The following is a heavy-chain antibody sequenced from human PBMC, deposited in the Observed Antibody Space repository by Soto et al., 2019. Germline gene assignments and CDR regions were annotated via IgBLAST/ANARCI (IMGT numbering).Heavy chain of an antibody. J-gene: IGHJ4*02. CDR3: ARIGGYNGPLDY. D-gene: IGHD6-25*01. CDR1: GVSISSYF. CDR2: TYHRGST. V-gene: IGHV4-59*01. Sequence: PSETLSLTCSVSGVSISSYFWSWIRQAPGGGLEWIGYTYHRGSTNYSPSLKSRVAISLDTSENQFSLKVNSVTAADTAVYYCARIGGYNGPLDYWGKGTPVTVS.